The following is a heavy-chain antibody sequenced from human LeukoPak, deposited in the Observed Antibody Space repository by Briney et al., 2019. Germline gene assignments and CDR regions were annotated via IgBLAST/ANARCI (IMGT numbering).Heavy chain of an antibody. CDR3: ARDRALWWFYF. CDR2: LSYSGGT. CDR1: GYSISSGYY. Sequence: PSETLSLTCTVSGYSISSGYYWGWIRQPPGKGLEWIGSLSYSGGTYYNPSLKSRVTISVESSTNQFSLRLTSVTAADTAVYFCARDRALWWFYFWGQGTLVTVSS. D-gene: IGHD2-15*01. V-gene: IGHV4-38-2*02. J-gene: IGHJ4*02.